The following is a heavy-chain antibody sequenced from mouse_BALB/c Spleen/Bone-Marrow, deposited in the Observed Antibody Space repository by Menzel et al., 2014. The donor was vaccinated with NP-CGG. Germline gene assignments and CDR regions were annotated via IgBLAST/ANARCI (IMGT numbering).Heavy chain of an antibody. CDR3: ARDINYDIYWYFDV. CDR1: GFTFTDYY. Sequence: EVMLVESGGGLVQPGGSLRLSCATSGFTFTDYYMSWVRQPPGKALEWLGFIRNKANGYTTEYNASVKGRFTISRDNSQSILYLQMNTLRAEDSATYYCARDINYDIYWYFDVWGAGTTVTVSS. V-gene: IGHV7-3*02. J-gene: IGHJ1*01. D-gene: IGHD2-4*01. CDR2: IRNKANGYTT.